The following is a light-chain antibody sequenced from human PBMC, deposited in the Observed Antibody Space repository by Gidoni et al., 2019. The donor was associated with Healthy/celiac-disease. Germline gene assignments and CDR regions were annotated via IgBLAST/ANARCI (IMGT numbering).Light chain of an antibody. Sequence: IQLTQSPSSLSASVGDRVTITCRASQGISSYLAWYQQKPGKAPKLLIYAASTLQSGVPSRISGSGSGTDFTLTISSLQPEDFATYYCQQLNSYPRTFGGGTKVEIK. CDR2: AAS. V-gene: IGKV1-9*01. J-gene: IGKJ4*01. CDR3: QQLNSYPRT. CDR1: QGISSY.